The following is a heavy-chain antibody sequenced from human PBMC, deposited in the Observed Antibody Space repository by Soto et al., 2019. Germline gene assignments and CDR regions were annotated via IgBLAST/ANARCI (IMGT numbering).Heavy chain of an antibody. Sequence: QVQLLQSGVEVKRPGASVTVSCKASGYTFTNYGIVWVRQAPGQGLEWMGWINVYNGNTKYAQNIQGRVTMTTEPSTSTAYMDLRSLRSDDTAVYYCERDDGVAVAGGGFDYWGQGTLVTVSS. CDR3: ERDDGVAVAGGGFDY. V-gene: IGHV1-18*01. CDR1: GYTFTNYG. D-gene: IGHD6-19*01. J-gene: IGHJ4*02. CDR2: INVYNGNT.